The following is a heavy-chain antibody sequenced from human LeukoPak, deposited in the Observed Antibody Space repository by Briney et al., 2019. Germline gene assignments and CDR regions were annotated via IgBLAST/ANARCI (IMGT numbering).Heavy chain of an antibody. J-gene: IGHJ5*02. CDR3: ARRDSATLASNWFDP. Sequence: SETLSLTCAVSGGSISSSTNWWSWVRQPPGKGLEWIGSIYYSGSTYYNPSLKSRVTISVDTSKNQFSLKLSSVTAADTAVYYCARRDSATLASNWFDPWGQGTLVTVSS. D-gene: IGHD5-18*01. V-gene: IGHV4-39*07. CDR2: IYYSGST. CDR1: GGSISSSTNW.